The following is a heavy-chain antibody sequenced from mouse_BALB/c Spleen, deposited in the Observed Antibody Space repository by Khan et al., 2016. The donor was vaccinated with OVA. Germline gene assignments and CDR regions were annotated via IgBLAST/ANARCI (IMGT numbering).Heavy chain of an antibody. D-gene: IGHD2-3*01. V-gene: IGHV3-2*02. CDR2: INYSGST. CDR3: ARDGSRYNYAMDY. CDR1: GYSITSDYA. J-gene: IGHJ4*01. Sequence: EVKLVESGPGLVKPSQSLSLTCTVTGYSITSDYAWNWIRQFPGNKLEWMGYINYSGSTKYNPALKSRISITRDTSKNQFFLQLNSVTTADTATYYCARDGSRYNYAMDYWGQGTSVTVSS.